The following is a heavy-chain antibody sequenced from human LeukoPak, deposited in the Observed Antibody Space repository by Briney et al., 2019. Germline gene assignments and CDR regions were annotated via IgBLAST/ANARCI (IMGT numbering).Heavy chain of an antibody. CDR2: ISSSGGGT. D-gene: IGHD2/OR15-2a*01. Sequence: GGSLRLSCAASGVTFSSDSMIWVRQAPGKGLEWVSAISSSGGGTSDDDSAEGRVTISSDNSDNTLHLQMISLRAEDTAASYYSKDKILLGYHFDYWGQGTLVTVSS. J-gene: IGHJ4*02. CDR3: SKDKILLGYHFDY. V-gene: IGHV3-23*01. CDR1: GVTFSSDS.